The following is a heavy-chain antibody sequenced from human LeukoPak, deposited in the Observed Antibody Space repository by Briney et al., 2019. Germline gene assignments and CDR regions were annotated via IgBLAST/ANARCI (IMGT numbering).Heavy chain of an antibody. D-gene: IGHD2-2*01. J-gene: IGHJ4*02. V-gene: IGHV1-18*01. Sequence: ASVKVSCKTSGYAFTTYGVSWVRQAPGQGLEWMGWVSGYTGNTSYAERFQGRVTMTTDTSTTTVYMELTSLRSDDTAVYYCARGVVSASLYYFDFWGQGTLVTVS. CDR1: GYAFTTYG. CDR2: VSGYTGNT. CDR3: ARGVVSASLYYFDF.